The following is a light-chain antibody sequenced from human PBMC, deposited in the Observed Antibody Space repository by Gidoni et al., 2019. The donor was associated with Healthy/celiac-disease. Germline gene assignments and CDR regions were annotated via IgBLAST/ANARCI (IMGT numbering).Light chain of an antibody. CDR2: YAF. J-gene: IGKJ4*01. CDR1: QDIGSH. Sequence: DIQLTQSPSFLSASVGDRVTITCRASQDIGSHIAWYQQKPGKAPKLLIYYAFILQSGVPSRFSGSGSRTEFSLTISSLQPGDFATYYCQQANSHLALTFGGGTKVDI. V-gene: IGKV1-9*01. CDR3: QQANSHLALT.